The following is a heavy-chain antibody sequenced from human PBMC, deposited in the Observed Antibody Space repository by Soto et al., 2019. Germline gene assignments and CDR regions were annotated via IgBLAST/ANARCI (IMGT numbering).Heavy chain of an antibody. CDR2: IWSTGTNK. V-gene: IGHV3-33*01. Sequence: ESVGGVVQPGRSLRLSCAASGFIFSNYGMHWVRQAPGKRLEWVALIWSTGTNKYYAASMKGRFTISRDNSKSTLYLEMNSLRAEDTAVYYCARDRTGNHYMDVWGKGTTVTVSS. CDR3: ARDRTGNHYMDV. CDR1: GFIFSNYG. J-gene: IGHJ6*03. D-gene: IGHD1-1*01.